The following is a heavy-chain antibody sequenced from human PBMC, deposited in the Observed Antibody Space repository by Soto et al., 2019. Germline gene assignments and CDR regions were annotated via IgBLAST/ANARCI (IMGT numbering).Heavy chain of an antibody. CDR1: FSMYS. CDR2: ISSGSDFI. J-gene: IGHJ5*02. D-gene: IGHD1-26*01. CDR3: TRDQGGSYDSWFDP. Sequence: EVQVVESGGGLVKPGGSLRLSCNFSFSMYSMDWVRQAPGKGLEWVASISSGSDFIKYADSVKGRFTISRDNTKNSVSLQMSNMIVEDTAMYYCTRDQGGSYDSWFDPWGRGTLVTVSS. V-gene: IGHV3-21*02.